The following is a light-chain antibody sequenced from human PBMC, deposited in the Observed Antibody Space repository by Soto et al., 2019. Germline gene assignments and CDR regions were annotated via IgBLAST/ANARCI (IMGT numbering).Light chain of an antibody. Sequence: QSVLTQPPSASGTPGQRVTISCSGSTSNIGSNYVFWYQQLPGTAPKLLIYRNDQRPSGVPDRFSGSKSGTSVSLAISGLQSEDEADYYCAAWDDSLTGWVFGGGTKLTVL. CDR3: AAWDDSLTGWV. CDR1: TSNIGSNY. J-gene: IGLJ3*02. V-gene: IGLV1-47*01. CDR2: RND.